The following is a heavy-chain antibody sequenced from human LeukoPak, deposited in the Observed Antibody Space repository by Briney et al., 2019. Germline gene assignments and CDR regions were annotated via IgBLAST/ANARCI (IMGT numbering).Heavy chain of an antibody. CDR2: IDPSDSYT. Sequence: GESLQISCQGSGYSFTSYWISWVRQMPGKGLEWMGRIDPSDSYTNYSPSFQGHVTISADKSISTAYLQWSSLKASDTAMYYCARLDTAGSYYYGMDVWGQGTTVTVSS. V-gene: IGHV5-10-1*01. CDR1: GYSFTSYW. CDR3: ARLDTAGSYYYGMDV. J-gene: IGHJ6*02. D-gene: IGHD5-18*01.